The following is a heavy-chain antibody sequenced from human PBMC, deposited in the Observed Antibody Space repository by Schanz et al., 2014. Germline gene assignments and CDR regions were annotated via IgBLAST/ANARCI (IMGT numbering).Heavy chain of an antibody. Sequence: EVQLLESGGGLVQPGGSLRLSCAASGFTFSSYAMSWVRQAPGKGLEWVSAISGSGGDTYYADSVKGRFAISRDNSKNTLYLQMNSLRAEDTAIYYCAKYRYSVFDFDYWGQGTLVTVSS. J-gene: IGHJ4*02. CDR1: GFTFSSYA. V-gene: IGHV3-23*01. CDR3: AKYRYSVFDFDY. CDR2: ISGSGGDT. D-gene: IGHD3-16*02.